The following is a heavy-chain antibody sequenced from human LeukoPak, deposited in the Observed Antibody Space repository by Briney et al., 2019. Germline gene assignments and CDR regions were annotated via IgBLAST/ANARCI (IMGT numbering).Heavy chain of an antibody. CDR1: GFTFGDYA. D-gene: IGHD3-10*01. CDR2: IRSKAYGGTT. CDR3: TRDQAITMVREYDP. J-gene: IGHJ5*02. V-gene: IGHV3-49*03. Sequence: PGGSLRLACTASGFTFGDYAMSWFRQAPGKGLEWVGFIRSKAYGGTTDYAASVKGRFSISRDDSKSIAYLQINSLKTEDTAVYYCTRDQAITMVREYDPWGQGTLVTVSS.